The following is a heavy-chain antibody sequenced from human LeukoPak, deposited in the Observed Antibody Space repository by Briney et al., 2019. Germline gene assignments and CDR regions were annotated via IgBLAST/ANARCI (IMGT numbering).Heavy chain of an antibody. J-gene: IGHJ2*01. CDR3: ARIPLLWFRELWYFDL. D-gene: IGHD3-10*01. V-gene: IGHV4-39*01. Sequence: PSETLSLTCTVSGGSISSSSYYWGWLRQPPGKGLEWIGSIYYSGSTYYNPSLKSRVTISVDTSKTQFSLKLSSVTAADTAVYYCARIPLLWFRELWYFDLWGRGTLVTVSS. CDR2: IYYSGST. CDR1: GGSISSSSYY.